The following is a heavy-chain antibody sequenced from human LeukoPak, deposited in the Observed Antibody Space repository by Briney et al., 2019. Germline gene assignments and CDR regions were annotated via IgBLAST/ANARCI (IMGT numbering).Heavy chain of an antibody. CDR3: ARDLEHCRNIICSNSAY. Sequence: GASVKVSCKGSGYNFDRYGVNWVRQAPGQGLEWVGWISTYNGNTFYAQKFEGRVTMTTDTSTNTVYMDLRSLRSDDTAVYYCARDLEHCRNIICSNSAYWGQGALVTVSS. J-gene: IGHJ4*02. CDR1: GYNFDRYG. V-gene: IGHV1-18*04. CDR2: ISTYNGNT. D-gene: IGHD2-2*01.